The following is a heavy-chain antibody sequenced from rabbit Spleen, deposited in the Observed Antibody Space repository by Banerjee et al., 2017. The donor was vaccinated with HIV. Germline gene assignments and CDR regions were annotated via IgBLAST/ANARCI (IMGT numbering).Heavy chain of an antibody. CDR3: ATSDVSAYYRFKL. V-gene: IGHV1S45*01. J-gene: IGHJ4*01. D-gene: IGHD1-1*01. Sequence: QEQLEESGGDLVQPGASLTLTCKASGIDFSRGYDMCWVRQAPGKGLEWIACIYAGRSGSTYYASWAKGRFTISKTSSTTLTLQMTSLTAADTATYFCATSDVSAYYRFKLWGPGTLVTV. CDR2: IYAGRSGST. CDR1: GIDFSRGYD.